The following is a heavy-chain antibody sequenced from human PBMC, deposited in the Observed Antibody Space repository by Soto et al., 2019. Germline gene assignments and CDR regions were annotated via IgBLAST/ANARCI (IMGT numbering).Heavy chain of an antibody. Sequence: ASAKASCKASRGTFNSCAIRWVRQSPGQRLEWMGGIIPIFGTANYAQKFQGRVTITADESTSTAYMELSSLRSEDTAVYYCARDISGDPGTVWFDPWGQGTLVIVSS. CDR2: IIPIFGTA. V-gene: IGHV1-69*13. CDR3: ARDISGDPGTVWFDP. CDR1: RGTFNSCA. J-gene: IGHJ5*02. D-gene: IGHD2-15*01.